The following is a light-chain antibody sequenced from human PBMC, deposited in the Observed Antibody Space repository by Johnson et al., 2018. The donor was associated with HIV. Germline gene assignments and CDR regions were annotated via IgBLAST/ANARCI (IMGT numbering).Light chain of an antibody. Sequence: QSVLTQPPSVSAAPGQKVTISCSGSSSNIGNNYVSWYQQLPGTAPKLLIYENNKRPSGIPDRFSGSKSGTSATLGITGLQTGDEADYYCGTWDNSLSAYVVDTGTKATVL. V-gene: IGLV1-51*02. J-gene: IGLJ1*01. CDR2: ENN. CDR1: SSNIGNNY. CDR3: GTWDNSLSAYV.